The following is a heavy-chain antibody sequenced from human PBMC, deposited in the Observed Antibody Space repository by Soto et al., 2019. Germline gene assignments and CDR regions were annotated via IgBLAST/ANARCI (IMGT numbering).Heavy chain of an antibody. Sequence: PGGSLRLSCAASGCTFDDYGMSWVRQAPGKGLEWVGRIKSKTDGGTTDYAAPVKGRFTISRDDSKNTLYPQMNSLKTEDTAVYYCTTDLPRWLQLSSLYYYYYGMDVWGQGTTVTVSS. CDR2: IKSKTDGGTT. CDR3: TTDLPRWLQLSSLYYYYYGMDV. D-gene: IGHD5-12*01. J-gene: IGHJ6*02. V-gene: IGHV3-15*01. CDR1: GCTFDDYG.